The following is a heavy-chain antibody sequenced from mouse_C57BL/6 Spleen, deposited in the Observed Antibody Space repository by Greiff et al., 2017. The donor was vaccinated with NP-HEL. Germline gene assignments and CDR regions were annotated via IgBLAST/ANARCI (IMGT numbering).Heavy chain of an antibody. D-gene: IGHD3-3*01. J-gene: IGHJ3*01. Sequence: VQLQESGAELVRPGASVTLSCKASGYTFTDYEMHWVKQTPVHGLEWIGAIDPETGGTAYNQKFKGKAILTAAKSSSTAYMELRSLTSEDSAVYYCTRGLVAYWGQGTLVTVSA. CDR2: IDPETGGT. CDR1: GYTFTDYE. CDR3: TRGLVAY. V-gene: IGHV1-15*01.